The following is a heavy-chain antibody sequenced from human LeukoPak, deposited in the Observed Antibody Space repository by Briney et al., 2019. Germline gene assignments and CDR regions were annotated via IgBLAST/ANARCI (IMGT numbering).Heavy chain of an antibody. V-gene: IGHV1-2*02. D-gene: IGHD2-2*02. CDR3: ARIDIVVAPAAIGGGAYFDY. Sequence: GASVKVSCKASGYTFTGYYMHWVRQAPGQGLEWMGWINPNSGGTNYAQKFQGRVTMTRDTSISTAYMELSRLRSDDTAVYYCARIDIVVAPAAIGGGAYFDYWGQGTLVTVSS. J-gene: IGHJ4*02. CDR2: INPNSGGT. CDR1: GYTFTGYY.